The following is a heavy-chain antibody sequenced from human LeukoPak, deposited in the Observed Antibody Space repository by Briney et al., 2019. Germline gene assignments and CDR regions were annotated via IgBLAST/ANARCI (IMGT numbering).Heavy chain of an antibody. J-gene: IGHJ1*01. CDR3: ARGGYYYDSSGYTEYFQH. V-gene: IGHV3-13*01. CDR1: GFTFSSYA. CDR2: IGTAGDT. D-gene: IGHD3-22*01. Sequence: GGSLRLSCAASGFTFSSYAMSWVRQAPGKGLEWVSAIGTAGDTYYPGSVKGRFTISRENAKNSLYLQMNSLRAGDTAVYYCARGGYYYDSSGYTEYFQHWGQGTLVTVSS.